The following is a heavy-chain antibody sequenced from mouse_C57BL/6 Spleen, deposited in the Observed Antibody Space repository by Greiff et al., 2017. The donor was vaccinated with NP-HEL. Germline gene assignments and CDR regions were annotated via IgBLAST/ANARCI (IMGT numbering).Heavy chain of an antibody. V-gene: IGHV7-3*01. CDR3: ARYLYAMDY. CDR2: IRNKANGYTT. Sequence: EVKLMESGGGLVQPGGSLSLSCAASGFTFTDYYMSWVRQPPGKALEWLGFIRNKANGYTTEYSASVKGRFTISRDNSQSILYLQMNALRAEDSATYYCARYLYAMDYCGQGTSVTVSS. J-gene: IGHJ4*01. CDR1: GFTFTDYY.